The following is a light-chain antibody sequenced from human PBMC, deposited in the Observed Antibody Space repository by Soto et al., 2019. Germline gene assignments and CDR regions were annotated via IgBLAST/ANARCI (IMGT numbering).Light chain of an antibody. CDR2: RNN. J-gene: IGLJ1*01. CDR3: AAWDDSLSVL. V-gene: IGLV1-47*01. Sequence: QSALTQPPSASGTPGQRVTISCSGSISNIGSNYVYWYQQVPGTAPKLLIYRNNQRPSGVPDRFSGSKSGTSASLAISGLRSEDEADYYCAAWDDSLSVLFGTGTRSPS. CDR1: ISNIGSNY.